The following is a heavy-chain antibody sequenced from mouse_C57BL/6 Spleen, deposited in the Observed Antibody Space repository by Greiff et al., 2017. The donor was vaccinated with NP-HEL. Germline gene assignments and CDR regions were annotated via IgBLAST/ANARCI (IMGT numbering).Heavy chain of an antibody. Sequence: EVKVVESGGGLVKPGGSLKLSCAASGFTFSSYAMSWVRQTPEKRLEWVATISDGGSYTYYPDNVKGRFTISRDNAKNNLYLQMSHLKSEDTAMYYCARGGYYYGSSSYFDVWGTGTTVTVSS. J-gene: IGHJ1*03. CDR1: GFTFSSYA. CDR3: ARGGYYYGSSSYFDV. CDR2: ISDGGSYT. D-gene: IGHD1-1*01. V-gene: IGHV5-4*03.